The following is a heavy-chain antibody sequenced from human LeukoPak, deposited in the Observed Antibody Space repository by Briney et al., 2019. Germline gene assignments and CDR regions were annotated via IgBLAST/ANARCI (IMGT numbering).Heavy chain of an antibody. CDR2: ITPIFGTA. CDR1: GGTFSSYA. CDR3: ARDPLANWGNHDY. D-gene: IGHD7-27*01. V-gene: IGHV1-69*05. Sequence: ASVKVSRKASGGTFSSYAISWVRQAPGQGLEWMGRITPIFGTANYAQKFQGRVTITTDESTRTAYMELSSLRSEDTAVYYCARDPLANWGNHDYWGQGTLVTVSS. J-gene: IGHJ4*02.